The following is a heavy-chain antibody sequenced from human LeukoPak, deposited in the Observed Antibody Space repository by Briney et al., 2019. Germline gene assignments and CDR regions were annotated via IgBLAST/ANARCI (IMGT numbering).Heavy chain of an antibody. J-gene: IGHJ4*02. D-gene: IGHD5-12*01. V-gene: IGHV3-33*06. CDR2: IWYDGSNK. CDR3: AKEHYSGYDLFDY. CDR1: GFTFSSYG. Sequence: PGRSLRLSCAASGFTFSSYGMHWVRQAPGKGLEWVAVIWYDGSNKYYADSVKGRFTISRDNSKNPLYLQMNSLRAEDTAVYYCAKEHYSGYDLFDYWGQGTLVTVSS.